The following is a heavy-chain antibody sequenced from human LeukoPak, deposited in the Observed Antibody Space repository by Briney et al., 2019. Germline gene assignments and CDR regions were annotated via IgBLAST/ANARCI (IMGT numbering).Heavy chain of an antibody. D-gene: IGHD5-24*01. Sequence: GGSLRLSCIASGFTFRSYWMHWVRQAPGKGLVWVARINSDGTTTTYGDSVKGRFTISRDNAKNTLYVQMKSLRVEDTAVYYCARDAGDGYKDGGFDIWGQGAMVTVSS. CDR3: ARDAGDGYKDGGFDI. CDR2: INSDGTTT. V-gene: IGHV3-74*03. CDR1: GFTFRSYW. J-gene: IGHJ3*02.